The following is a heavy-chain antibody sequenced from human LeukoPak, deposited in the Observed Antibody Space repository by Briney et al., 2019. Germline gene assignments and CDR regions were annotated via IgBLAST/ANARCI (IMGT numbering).Heavy chain of an antibody. J-gene: IGHJ4*02. CDR1: GGSISSSSYY. D-gene: IGHD3-9*01. CDR2: IYYSGST. Sequence: SETLSLTCTVSGGSISSSSYYWGWIRQPPGKGLKWIGSIYYSGSTYYNPSLKSRVTISVDTSKNQFSLKLSSVTAADTAVYYCARVDYDILTGYYSPFHFDYWGQGTLVTVSS. V-gene: IGHV4-39*07. CDR3: ARVDYDILTGYYSPFHFDY.